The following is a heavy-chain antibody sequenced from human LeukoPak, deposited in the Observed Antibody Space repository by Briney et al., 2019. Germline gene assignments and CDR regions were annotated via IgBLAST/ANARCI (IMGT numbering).Heavy chain of an antibody. CDR1: GGSVSNSLYY. Sequence: SSETLSLTCTVSGGSVSNSLYYWSWIRQPPGKGLEWIGYIYYSGSTNYNPSLKSRVTISVDTSKNQFSLKLSSVTAADTAVYYCARDTLRFLGDWGQGTLVTVSS. V-gene: IGHV4-61*01. CDR2: IYYSGST. J-gene: IGHJ4*02. CDR3: ARDTLRFLGD. D-gene: IGHD3-3*01.